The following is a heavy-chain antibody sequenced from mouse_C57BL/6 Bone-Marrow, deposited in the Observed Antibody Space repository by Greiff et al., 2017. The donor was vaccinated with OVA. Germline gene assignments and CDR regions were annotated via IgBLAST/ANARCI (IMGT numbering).Heavy chain of an antibody. Sequence: VQLKESGPGMVKPSQSLSLTCTVTGYSITSGYDWHWIRHFPGNKLEWMGYISNSGSTNYNPSLKSRISITHDTSTNHFFLKLNSVTTEDTATYYCARGDYGSRHWYFDVWGTGTTVTVSS. D-gene: IGHD1-1*01. J-gene: IGHJ1*03. V-gene: IGHV3-1*01. CDR3: ARGDYGSRHWYFDV. CDR2: ISNSGST. CDR1: GYSITSGYD.